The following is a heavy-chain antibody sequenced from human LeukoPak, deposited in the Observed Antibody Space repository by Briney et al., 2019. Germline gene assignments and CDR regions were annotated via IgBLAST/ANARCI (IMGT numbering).Heavy chain of an antibody. CDR3: AREVYNWFDP. V-gene: IGHV4-34*01. CDR2: INHSGST. J-gene: IGHJ5*02. Sequence: SETLSLTCAVYGGSFSGYYWSWIRQPPGKGLEWIGEINHSGSTNYNPSLKSRVTISVDTSKNQFSLKLSSVTAADTAVYYCAREVYNWFDPWGQGTLVTVSS. CDR1: GGSFSGYY. D-gene: IGHD2-8*01.